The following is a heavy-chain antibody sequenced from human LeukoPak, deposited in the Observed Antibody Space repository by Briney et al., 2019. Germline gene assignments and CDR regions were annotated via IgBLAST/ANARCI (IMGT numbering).Heavy chain of an antibody. Sequence: GGSLRLSCAASGFIFSSYAMSWVRQAPGKRLEWVSHISGDGGNTYYADSLKGRFIVSRDNAKNTLFLQMNSLRVEDTAVYYCAKDHYYDRSGFLANWGQGTLVIVSS. J-gene: IGHJ1*01. V-gene: IGHV3-23*01. D-gene: IGHD3-22*01. CDR3: AKDHYYDRSGFLAN. CDR2: ISGDGGNT. CDR1: GFIFSSYA.